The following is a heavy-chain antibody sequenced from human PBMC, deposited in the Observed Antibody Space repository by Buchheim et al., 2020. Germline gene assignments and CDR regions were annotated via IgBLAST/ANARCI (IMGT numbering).Heavy chain of an antibody. CDR2: INAGNGST. CDR3: ARGPGGSWYKNWFDP. V-gene: IGHV1-3*01. Sequence: QVQLVQSGAEVKKPGASVRVSCKASGYTFTSYAMHWVRQAPGQRLEWMGWINAGNGSTKYSQRFQGRVTITRDTSASTAYMELSSLRSEDTAVYYCARGPGGSWYKNWFDPWGQGTL. J-gene: IGHJ5*02. D-gene: IGHD6-13*01. CDR1: GYTFTSYA.